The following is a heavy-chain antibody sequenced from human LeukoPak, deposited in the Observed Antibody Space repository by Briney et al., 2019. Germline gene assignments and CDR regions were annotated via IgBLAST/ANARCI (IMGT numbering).Heavy chain of an antibody. Sequence: ASVKVSCKASGYNFTSYYMHWVRQAPGQGLEWMGWISAYNGNTNYAQKLQGRVTMTTDTSTSTAYMELRSLRSDDTAVYYCARSLETPIAMIVVASDYWGQGTLVTVSS. J-gene: IGHJ4*02. CDR2: ISAYNGNT. CDR3: ARSLETPIAMIVVASDY. CDR1: GYNFTSYY. D-gene: IGHD3-22*01. V-gene: IGHV1-18*04.